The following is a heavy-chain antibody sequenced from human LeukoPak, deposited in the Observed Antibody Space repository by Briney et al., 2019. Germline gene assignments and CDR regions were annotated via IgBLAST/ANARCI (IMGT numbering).Heavy chain of an antibody. CDR2: ISYDGSNK. J-gene: IGHJ6*03. V-gene: IGHV3-30*04. CDR1: GFTFSSYA. CDR3: ARGVAAAGTYLYYYYYYMDV. D-gene: IGHD6-13*01. Sequence: GGSLRLSCAASGFTFSSYAMHWARQAPGKGLEWVAVISYDGSNKYYADSVKGRFTISRDNSKNTLYLQMNSLRAEDTAVYYCARGVAAAGTYLYYYYYYMDVWGKGTTVTVSS.